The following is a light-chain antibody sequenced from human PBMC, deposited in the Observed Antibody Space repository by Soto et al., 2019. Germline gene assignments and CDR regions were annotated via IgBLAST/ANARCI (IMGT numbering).Light chain of an antibody. CDR2: AAS. J-gene: IGKJ1*01. CDR3: QQSYSTPPT. CDR1: QSISSY. Sequence: DIQMTQSPSSLSASVGDRVTITCRASQSISSYLNWYKQKPGKAPKLLIYAASSLQSGVPSRLSGSGSGTDFTLTISSLQPEDFATYYCQQSYSTPPTFGQGTKVEIK. V-gene: IGKV1-39*01.